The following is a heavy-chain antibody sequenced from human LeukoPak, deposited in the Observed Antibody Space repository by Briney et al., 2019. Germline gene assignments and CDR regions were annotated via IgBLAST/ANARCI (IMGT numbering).Heavy chain of an antibody. CDR2: ISSNGGST. J-gene: IGHJ4*02. Sequence: HPGRSLRLPCAASGFTFSSYAMHWVRQAPGKGLEYVSAISSNGGSTYYANSVKGRFTISRDNSKNTLYLQMGSLRAEDMAVYYCARATWEATGYFDYWGQGTLVTVSS. V-gene: IGHV3-64*01. CDR3: ARATWEATGYFDY. D-gene: IGHD5-12*01. CDR1: GFTFSSYA.